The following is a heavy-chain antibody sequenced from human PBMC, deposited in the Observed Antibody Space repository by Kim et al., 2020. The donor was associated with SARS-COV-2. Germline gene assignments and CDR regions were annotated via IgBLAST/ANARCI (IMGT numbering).Heavy chain of an antibody. D-gene: IGHD6-13*01. CDR2: IYSGGST. Sequence: GGSLRLSCAASGFTVSSNYMSWVRQAPGKGLEWVSVIYSGGSTYYADSVKGRFTISRHNSKNTLYLQMNSLRAEDTAVYYCARESIAAAGTGGGYYYYGMDVWGQGTTVTVSS. CDR3: ARESIAAAGTGGGYYYYGMDV. J-gene: IGHJ6*02. V-gene: IGHV3-53*04. CDR1: GFTVSSNY.